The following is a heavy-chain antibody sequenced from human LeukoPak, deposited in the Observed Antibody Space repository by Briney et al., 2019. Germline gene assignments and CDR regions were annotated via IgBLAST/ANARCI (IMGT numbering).Heavy chain of an antibody. D-gene: IGHD2-21*02. CDR3: ASDCGGDCYGEYYFDY. Sequence: GGSLRLSCAASGFTFSSYSMNWVRQAPGKGLEWVSSISSSSYIYYADSVKGRFTISRDNAKNSLYLQMNSLRAEDTAVYYCASDCGGDCYGEYYFDYWGQGTLVTVSS. CDR2: ISSSSYI. CDR1: GFTFSSYS. V-gene: IGHV3-21*01. J-gene: IGHJ4*02.